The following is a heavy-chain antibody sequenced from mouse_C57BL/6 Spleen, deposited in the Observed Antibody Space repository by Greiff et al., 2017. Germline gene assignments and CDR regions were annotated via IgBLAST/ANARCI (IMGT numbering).Heavy chain of an antibody. V-gene: IGHV1-61*01. CDR2: IYPSDSET. D-gene: IGHD1-1*01. CDR3: ARGRNSHYGSSDY. CDR1: GYTFTSYW. Sequence: QVQLQQPGAELVRPGSSVKLSCKASGYTFTSYWMDWVKQRPGQGLEWIGNIYPSDSETHYNQKFKDKATLTVDKSSSTAYMQLSSLTSEDSAVYYCARGRNSHYGSSDYWGQGTTLTVSS. J-gene: IGHJ2*01.